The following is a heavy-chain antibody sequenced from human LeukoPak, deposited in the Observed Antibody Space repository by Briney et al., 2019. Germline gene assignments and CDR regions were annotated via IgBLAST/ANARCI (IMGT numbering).Heavy chain of an antibody. J-gene: IGHJ4*02. CDR3: ARDHSSGYYGLLDY. CDR2: INPSGGST. V-gene: IGHV1-46*01. D-gene: IGHD3-22*01. CDR1: GYTFTSYG. Sequence: ASVKVSCKASGYTFTSYGISWVRQAPGQGLEWMGIINPSGGSTSYAQKFQGRVTMTRDMSTSTVYMELSSLRSEDTAVYYCARDHSSGYYGLLDYWGQGTLVTVSS.